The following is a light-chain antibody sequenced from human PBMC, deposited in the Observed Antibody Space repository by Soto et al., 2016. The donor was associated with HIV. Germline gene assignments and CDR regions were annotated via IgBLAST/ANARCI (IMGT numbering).Light chain of an antibody. CDR2: KVS. V-gene: IGKV2-30*01. CDR1: QSLVDSDGNTF. CDR3: MQGTRWPWT. J-gene: IGKJ1*01. Sequence: DVVMTQSPLSLPVTLGQPASISCRSSQSLVDSDGNTFLIWFQQRPGQSPRRLFYKVSNRDPGVPDRFSGSGSGTDFTLKISRVEAEDVGVYYCMQGTRWPWTFGQGTKVEIK.